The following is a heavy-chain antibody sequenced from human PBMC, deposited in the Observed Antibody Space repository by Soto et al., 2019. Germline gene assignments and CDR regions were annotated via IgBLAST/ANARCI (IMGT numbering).Heavy chain of an antibody. CDR2: VYYSGST. CDR3: ARDTTPSH. Sequence: QEQLQESGPGLVKPSETLSLTCTVSGASISSYYWSWIRQPPGKGLEWIGYVYYSGSTNYNPSLKSRVTISVDTSKNQFSLKLSSVTAADTAMYYCARDTTPSHWGQGTLVTVSS. CDR1: GASISSYY. V-gene: IGHV4-59*01. J-gene: IGHJ4*02. D-gene: IGHD1-1*01.